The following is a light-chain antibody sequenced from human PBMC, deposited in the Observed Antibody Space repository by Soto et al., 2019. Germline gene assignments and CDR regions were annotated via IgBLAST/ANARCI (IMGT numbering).Light chain of an antibody. CDR3: QQYENYWT. J-gene: IGKJ1*01. Sequence: DIQMTQSPSTLSASVGDRVTITCRASQSIGDSLAWYQQKPGKAPKLLIYDASNLESGVPSRFSGSGSGTEFTLTISSLQPEDFGIYYCQQYENYWTFGQGTKVDNK. V-gene: IGKV1-5*01. CDR2: DAS. CDR1: QSIGDS.